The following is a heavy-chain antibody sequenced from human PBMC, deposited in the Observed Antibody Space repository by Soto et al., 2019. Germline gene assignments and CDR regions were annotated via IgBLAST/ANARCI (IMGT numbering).Heavy chain of an antibody. CDR3: TTEQQLVAYGMDV. J-gene: IGHJ6*02. CDR2: IKSKTDGGTT. Sequence: GGSLRLSCAASGFTFSNAWMNWVRQAPGKGLEWVGRIKSKTDGGTTDYAAPVKGRFTISRDDSKNTLYLQMNSLKTEDTAVYYCTTEQQLVAYGMDVWGQGTTVTVSS. D-gene: IGHD6-13*01. CDR1: GFTFSNAW. V-gene: IGHV3-15*07.